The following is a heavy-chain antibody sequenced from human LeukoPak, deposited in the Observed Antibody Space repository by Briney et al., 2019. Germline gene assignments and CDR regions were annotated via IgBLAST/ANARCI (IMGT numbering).Heavy chain of an antibody. CDR2: VSGSGGTT. CDR1: GFTFRSYA. J-gene: IGHJ3*02. V-gene: IGHV3-23*01. CDR3: AKTYGSGSYPDAFDI. Sequence: PGGSLRLSCAASGFTFRSYAMSWVRQAPGKGLEWVSAVSGSGGTTYYADSVRGRFTISRDNSKNTLYLQMNSLRAEDAAVYYCAKTYGSGSYPDAFDIWGQGTMVTVSS. D-gene: IGHD3-10*01.